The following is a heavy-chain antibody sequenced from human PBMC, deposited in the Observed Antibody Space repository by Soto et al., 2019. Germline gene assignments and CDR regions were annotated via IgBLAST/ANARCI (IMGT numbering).Heavy chain of an antibody. CDR3: APHTLDTGMPSGY. CDR2: IGGYKGNT. Sequence: QVQLVQSGAEVREPGASVKVSCKASGYTFTNYGVGWVRQAPGQGLEWMEWIGGYKGNTNYAQKLQGRVTMTTDTSTSAAYMELRSLRSDDTAVYYCAPHTLDTGMPSGYWGQGTLVTVSS. CDR1: GYTFTNYG. J-gene: IGHJ4*02. D-gene: IGHD5-18*01. V-gene: IGHV1-18*01.